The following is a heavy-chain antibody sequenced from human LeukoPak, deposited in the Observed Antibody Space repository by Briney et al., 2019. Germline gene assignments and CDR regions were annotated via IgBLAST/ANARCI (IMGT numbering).Heavy chain of an antibody. J-gene: IGHJ4*02. Sequence: ASVKVSCKASGYTFTGYYIHWVRQAPGQGLEWMGWINPNSGVTHYPQKFQGRVTMTRDTSIRTAYMEVSSLRSDDMAVYYCARGQQWLEAFDYWGLGTLVTVSS. CDR2: INPNSGVT. CDR3: ARGQQWLEAFDY. D-gene: IGHD6-19*01. V-gene: IGHV1-2*02. CDR1: GYTFTGYY.